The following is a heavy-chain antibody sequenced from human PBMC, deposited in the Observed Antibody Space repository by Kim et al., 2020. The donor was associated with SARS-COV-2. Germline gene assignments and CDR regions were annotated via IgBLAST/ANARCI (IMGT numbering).Heavy chain of an antibody. J-gene: IGHJ2*01. CDR3: AKDNWRSSGTPHWYFDL. V-gene: IGHV3-9*01. D-gene: IGHD3-22*01. CDR2: ISWNSGSI. Sequence: SLRLSCAASGFPFGDYAMHWVRQAPGKGLEWVSGISWNSGSIGYADSVKGRFTISRDNAKNSLYLQMNSLRAEDTALYYCAKDNWRSSGTPHWYFDLWGRGTLVTVSS. CDR1: GFPFGDYA.